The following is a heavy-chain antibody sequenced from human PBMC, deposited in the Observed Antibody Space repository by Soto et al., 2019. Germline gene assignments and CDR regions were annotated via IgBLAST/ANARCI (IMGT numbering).Heavy chain of an antibody. CDR1: GGTFSSYA. V-gene: IGHV1-69*13. J-gene: IGHJ5*02. CDR3: ARLHITIFGVVIRNWFDP. Sequence: SVKVSCKASGGTFSSYAICWVRQAPGQGLEWMGGIIPIFGTANYAQKFQGRVTITADESTSTAYMELSSLRSEDTAVYYCARLHITIFGVVIRNWFDPWGQGTLVTVSS. CDR2: IIPIFGTA. D-gene: IGHD3-3*01.